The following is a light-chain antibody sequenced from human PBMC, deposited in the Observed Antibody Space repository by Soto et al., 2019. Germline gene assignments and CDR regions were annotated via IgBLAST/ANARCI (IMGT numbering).Light chain of an antibody. Sequence: QSVLTQPASVSGSPGQSITISCTGTSSDVGGYNYVSWYQQLPGKAPKLIIYDVSNRPSGVSNRFSGSKSGNTASLAISGLQPEDEADYFCSSYTSSSTIVFGTGTKLTVL. CDR3: SSYTSSSTIV. J-gene: IGLJ1*01. CDR2: DVS. CDR1: SSDVGGYNY. V-gene: IGLV2-14*01.